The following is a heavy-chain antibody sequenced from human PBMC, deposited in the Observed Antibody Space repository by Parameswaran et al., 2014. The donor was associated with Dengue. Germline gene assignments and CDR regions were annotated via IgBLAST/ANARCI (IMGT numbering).Heavy chain of an antibody. V-gene: IGHV4-59*13. D-gene: IGHD5-18*01. CDR3: ARRGYNYGYFYLDY. Sequence: PGKGLEWIGYIDYSGSGHYNPALKSRVTISVDTSENRFSLKLSSVTAADTAVYYCARRGYNYGYFYLDYWGQGTPVTVSS. J-gene: IGHJ4*02. CDR2: IDYSGSG.